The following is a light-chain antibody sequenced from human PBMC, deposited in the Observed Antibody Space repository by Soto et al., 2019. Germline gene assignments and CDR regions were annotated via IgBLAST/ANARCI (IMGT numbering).Light chain of an antibody. V-gene: IGKV3-20*01. CDR3: QHYGSSPPYT. CDR2: GAS. Sequence: EIVLTQSPGTLSLSPGEGATLSCRASQSVSSNYLAWYQQKPGQAPRLLIFGASNRASDIPDRFSGSGSGTDFTLTISRLEPEDFAVYYCQHYGSSPPYTFGQGNKLEIK. J-gene: IGKJ2*01. CDR1: QSVSSNY.